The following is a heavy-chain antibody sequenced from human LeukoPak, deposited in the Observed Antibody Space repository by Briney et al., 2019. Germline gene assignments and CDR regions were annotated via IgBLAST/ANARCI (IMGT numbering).Heavy chain of an antibody. CDR3: ARRYCSGGSCYGDY. CDR2: IYPGDSHT. D-gene: IGHD2-15*01. J-gene: IGHJ4*02. Sequence: GESLKISCKGSGYRFTSYWIGWVRQMPGKGLEWMGIIYPGDSHTTYSPSFQGQVTISADKSISTAYLQRSSLKASDTAIYYYARRYCSGGSCYGDYWGQGTLVTVSS. CDR1: GYRFTSYW. V-gene: IGHV5-51*01.